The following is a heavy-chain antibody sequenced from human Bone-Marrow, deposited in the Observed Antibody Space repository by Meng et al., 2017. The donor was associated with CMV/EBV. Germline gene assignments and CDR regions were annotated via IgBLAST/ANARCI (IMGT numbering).Heavy chain of an antibody. Sequence: GSLRLSCIVSGGSISSTNYFWAWIRQPPGKGLEWIANVFYSGATHYNPSLQSRVTISLDTSKNQISLRMNSVTAADTAVYYCAKGKYGGGGFDFDSWGQGMLVTVSS. V-gene: IGHV4-39*07. CDR3: AKGKYGGGGFDFDS. CDR2: VFYSGAT. J-gene: IGHJ4*02. CDR1: GGSISSTNYF. D-gene: IGHD2-21*01.